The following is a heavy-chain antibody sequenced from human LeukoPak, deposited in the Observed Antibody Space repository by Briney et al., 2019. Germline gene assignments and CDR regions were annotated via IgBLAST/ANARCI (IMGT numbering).Heavy chain of an antibody. CDR3: ARYCSGGSCQYYYGMDV. D-gene: IGHD2-15*01. CDR2: IWYDGSNK. Sequence: PGGSLRLSCAATGFTFSDYGMHWVRQTPGKGLEWVALIWYDGSNKYYADSVKGRFTISRDNSKNTLYLQMNSLRAEDTAVYYCARYCSGGSCQYYYGMDVWGQGTKVTVS. V-gene: IGHV3-33*01. J-gene: IGHJ6*02. CDR1: GFTFSDYG.